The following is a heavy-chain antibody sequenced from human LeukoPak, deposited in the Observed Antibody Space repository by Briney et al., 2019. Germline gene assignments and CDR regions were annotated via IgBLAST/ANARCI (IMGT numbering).Heavy chain of an antibody. Sequence: PGGSLRLSCVASGFTFSSYWMTWVRQAPGKGLEWVANIKQDGSEKYYVDSVKGRFTISRDNAKNSLYLQMNSLRAEDTAVYYCARDGGYTYGIYYYHCMDVWGKGTTVTVSS. CDR1: GFTFSSYW. J-gene: IGHJ6*03. CDR2: IKQDGSEK. CDR3: ARDGGYTYGIYYYHCMDV. V-gene: IGHV3-7*01. D-gene: IGHD5-18*01.